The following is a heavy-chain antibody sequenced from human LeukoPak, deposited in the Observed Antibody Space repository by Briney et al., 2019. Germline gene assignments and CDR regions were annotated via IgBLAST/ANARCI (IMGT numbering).Heavy chain of an antibody. V-gene: IGHV4-39*01. CDR1: GGSISSSFNY. J-gene: IGHJ5*02. CDR2: IYESGSA. D-gene: IGHD3-16*01. CDR3: ARHYGP. Sequence: SQTLSLTCTVSGGSISSSFNYWAWIRQPPGKGLEWIGSIYESGSAYYNPSLKSRITMSVDTSENQFSLKLTSVTAADTAVYYCARHYGPWGQGTLVTVSS.